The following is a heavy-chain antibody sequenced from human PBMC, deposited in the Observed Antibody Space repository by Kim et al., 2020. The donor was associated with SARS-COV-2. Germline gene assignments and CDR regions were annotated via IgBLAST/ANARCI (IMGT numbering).Heavy chain of an antibody. J-gene: IGHJ4*02. D-gene: IGHD2-15*01. CDR1: GFTFSSYG. V-gene: IGHV3-30*03. Sequence: GGSLRLSCAASGFTFSSYGMHWVRQAPGKGLEWVAVISYDGSNKYYADSVKGRFTISRDNSKNTLYLQMNSLRAEDTAVYYCAGLAATPGWGQGTLVTVSS. CDR3: AGLAATPG. CDR2: ISYDGSNK.